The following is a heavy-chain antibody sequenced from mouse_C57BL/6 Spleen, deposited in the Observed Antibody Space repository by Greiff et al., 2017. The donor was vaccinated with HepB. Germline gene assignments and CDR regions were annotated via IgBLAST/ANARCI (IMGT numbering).Heavy chain of an antibody. V-gene: IGHV5-17*01. J-gene: IGHJ3*01. CDR3: ARSPFYSNYDEFAY. CDR2: ISSGSSTI. Sequence: EVMLVESGGGLVKPGGSLKLSCAASGFTFSDYGMHWVRQAPEKGLEWVAYISSGSSTIYYADTVKGRFTISRDNAKNTLFLQMTSLRSEDTAMYYCARSPFYSNYDEFAYWGQGTLVTVSA. D-gene: IGHD2-5*01. CDR1: GFTFSDYG.